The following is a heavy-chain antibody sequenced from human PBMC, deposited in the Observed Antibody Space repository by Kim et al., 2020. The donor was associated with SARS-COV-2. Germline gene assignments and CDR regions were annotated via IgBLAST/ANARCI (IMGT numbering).Heavy chain of an antibody. J-gene: IGHJ5*02. CDR3: ARGEGEGYSYGYWFDP. V-gene: IGHV1-46*01. Sequence: KCQGRVTMTRDTSTSTVYMELSSLRSEDTAVYYCARGEGEGYSYGYWFDPWGQGTLVTVSS. D-gene: IGHD5-18*01.